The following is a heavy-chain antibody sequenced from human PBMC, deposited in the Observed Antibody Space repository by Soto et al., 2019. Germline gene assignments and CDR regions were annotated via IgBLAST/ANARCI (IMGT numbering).Heavy chain of an antibody. D-gene: IGHD6-13*01. J-gene: IGHJ6*02. CDR1: GYTLTELS. V-gene: IGHV1-24*01. CDR3: ATVIAEFYAMDV. Sequence: ASVKVSCKVSGYTLTELSMHWVRQAPGKGLEWMGGFDPEDGETIYAQKFQGRVTMTEDTSTDTAYMELSSLRSEDTAVYYCATVIAEFYAMDVWGQGTTVTVS. CDR2: FDPEDGET.